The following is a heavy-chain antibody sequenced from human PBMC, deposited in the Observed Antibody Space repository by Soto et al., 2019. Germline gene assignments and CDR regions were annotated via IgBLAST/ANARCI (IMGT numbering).Heavy chain of an antibody. CDR3: GRGRSGQIVIFY. V-gene: IGHV1-2*02. CDR1: GFTFSSYA. Sequence: GGSLRLSCAASGFTFSSYAMHWVRQAPQQGPEWMGEIGPESGATRYAEKFRGRVTMTMDTSITTVYMELRNLSPDDTAVYYCGRGRSGQIVIFYWGQGTPVTVSS. CDR2: IGPESGAT. D-gene: IGHD1-26*01. J-gene: IGHJ4*02.